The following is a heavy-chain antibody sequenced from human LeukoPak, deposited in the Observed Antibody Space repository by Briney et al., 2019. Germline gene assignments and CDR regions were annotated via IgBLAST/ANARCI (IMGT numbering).Heavy chain of an antibody. J-gene: IGHJ4*02. CDR2: INHSGST. CDR3: ALGSGYDSYFAY. V-gene: IGHV4-34*01. CDR1: GGSFSGYY. D-gene: IGHD5-12*01. Sequence: SETLSLTCAVYGGSFSGYYWSWIRQPPGKGLEWIGEINHSGSTNYNPSLKSRVTISVDTSKNQFSLKLSSVTAADTAVYYCALGSGYDSYFAYWGQGTLVTVSS.